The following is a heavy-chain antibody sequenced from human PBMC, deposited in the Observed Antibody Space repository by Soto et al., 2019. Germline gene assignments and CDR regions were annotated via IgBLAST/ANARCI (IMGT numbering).Heavy chain of an antibody. J-gene: IGHJ6*02. CDR1: GFTFSSYW. V-gene: IGHV3-7*01. Sequence: GGSLRLSCAASGFTFSSYWMSWVRQAPGKGLEWVANIKQDGSEKYYVDSVEGRFTISRDNAKNSLYLQMNSLRAEDTAVYYCAREILRYFDWLLNYGMDVWGQGTTVTVS. D-gene: IGHD3-9*01. CDR2: IKQDGSEK. CDR3: AREILRYFDWLLNYGMDV.